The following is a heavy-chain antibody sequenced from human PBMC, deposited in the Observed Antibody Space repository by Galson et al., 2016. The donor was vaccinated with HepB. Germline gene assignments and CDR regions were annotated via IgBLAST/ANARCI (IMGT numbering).Heavy chain of an antibody. Sequence: SLRLSCAACGFSFSTYAMTWVRQAPEKGLEWVSTISPSGDTTSYADSVKGRFTISRDNSENTLYLQMNSLRAEDTAIYYCAKGRGAGYNGRAWNFDYWGQGSLVTVSS. V-gene: IGHV3-23*01. D-gene: IGHD5-12*01. CDR3: AKGRGAGYNGRAWNFDY. CDR2: ISPSGDTT. J-gene: IGHJ4*02. CDR1: GFSFSTYA.